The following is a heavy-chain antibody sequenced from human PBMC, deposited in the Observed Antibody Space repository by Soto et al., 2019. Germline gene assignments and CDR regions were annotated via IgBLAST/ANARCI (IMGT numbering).Heavy chain of an antibody. D-gene: IGHD3-16*02. CDR1: GFTFSSYS. J-gene: IGHJ4*02. V-gene: IGHV3-21*01. CDR2: ISSSSSYI. Sequence: GGSLRLSCAASGFTFSSYSMNWVRQAPGKGLEWVSSISSSSSYIYYADSVKGRFTISRDNAKNSLYLQMNSLRAEDTAVYYCARLMITFGGVIVLPPAFDYWGQGTLVTVS. CDR3: ARLMITFGGVIVLPPAFDY.